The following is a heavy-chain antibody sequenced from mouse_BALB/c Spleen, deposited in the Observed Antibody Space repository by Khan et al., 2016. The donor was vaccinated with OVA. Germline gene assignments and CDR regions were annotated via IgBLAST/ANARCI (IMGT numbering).Heavy chain of an antibody. J-gene: IGHJ3*01. CDR1: GFSLTSYG. CDR2: IWAGGST. Sequence: QVQLKESGPGLVAPSQTLSITCTVSGFSLTSYGVHWVRQPPGKGLEWLGVIWAGGSTNHNSALMSRLSISQDNSKSQVFLKMNSLQTDETAMYYCARAFYYGAGFAYWGQGTLVTVSA. D-gene: IGHD1-1*01. V-gene: IGHV2-9*02. CDR3: ARAFYYGAGFAY.